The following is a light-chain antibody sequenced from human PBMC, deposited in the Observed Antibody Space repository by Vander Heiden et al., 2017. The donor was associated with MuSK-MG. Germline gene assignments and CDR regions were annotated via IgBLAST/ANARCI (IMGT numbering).Light chain of an antibody. CDR3: QQRSTWPSWT. CDR1: QSVSSS. V-gene: IGKV3-11*01. J-gene: IGKJ1*01. Sequence: EIVLTQSPATLSLSPGERATLSCRASQSVSSSLAWYQQKPGQAPRLLIYDASNRATGIPARFSGSGSGTDFTLTISSLEPEDFAVYYCQQRSTWPSWTLGKGTKVEIK. CDR2: DAS.